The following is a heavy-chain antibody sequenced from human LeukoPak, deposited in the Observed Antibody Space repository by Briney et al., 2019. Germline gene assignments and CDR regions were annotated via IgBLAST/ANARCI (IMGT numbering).Heavy chain of an antibody. CDR1: GGSISGSSYY. J-gene: IGHJ4*02. Sequence: SETLSLTCTVSGGSISGSSYYWGWIRQPPGKGLEWIGSIYYSGSAYYNPSLKSRVTISVDTSKNQFSPKLSSVTAADTAVYYCARRSYTGYLDYWGQGTLVTVSS. V-gene: IGHV4-39*01. CDR2: IYYSGSA. D-gene: IGHD5-12*01. CDR3: ARRSYTGYLDY.